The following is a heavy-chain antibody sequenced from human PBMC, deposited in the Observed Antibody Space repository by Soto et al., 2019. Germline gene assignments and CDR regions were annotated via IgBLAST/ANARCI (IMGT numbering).Heavy chain of an antibody. CDR1: GGTFSSYA. CDR2: IFPIFGTA. Sequence: QVQLVQSGAEVKKPGSSVKVSCKASGGTFSSYAISWVRQAPGQGLEWMGGIFPIFGTANYAHTFQGRVTITEDESTSPAYMELSSLRSEDTAVYYCARSDFVGTTTYWYFDLWGRGTLVTVSS. D-gene: IGHD1-26*01. CDR3: ARSDFVGTTTYWYFDL. J-gene: IGHJ2*01. V-gene: IGHV1-69*12.